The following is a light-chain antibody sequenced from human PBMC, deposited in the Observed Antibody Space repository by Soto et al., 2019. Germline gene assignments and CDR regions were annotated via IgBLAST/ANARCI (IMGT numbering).Light chain of an antibody. J-gene: IGKJ4*01. V-gene: IGKV1-39*01. Sequence: IQMTQSPSSLSASVGDRVTITCRASQTIINFLNWFQQKPGKAPNLLIYAASTLQSGVPSRFSGSGSGADFTLTIRSLQPEDFATYYCQQSYSIPLTFGGGTKVDIK. CDR1: QTIINF. CDR3: QQSYSIPLT. CDR2: AAS.